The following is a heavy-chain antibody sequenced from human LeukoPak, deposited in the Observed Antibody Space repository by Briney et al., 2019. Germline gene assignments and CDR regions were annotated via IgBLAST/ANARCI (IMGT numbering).Heavy chain of an antibody. D-gene: IGHD3-3*01. CDR2: IRFDGVNK. V-gene: IGHV3-30*02. Sequence: GGSLRLSCAASGFTFSHHGMHWVRQAPGKGLQWLAFIRFDGVNKYYGASVKGRFIISKDNSRDTVYLQMNTLRLEDTAVYYCAKDRRTLEWLFGSLDSWGQGTLVTVSS. CDR3: AKDRRTLEWLFGSLDS. CDR1: GFTFSHHG. J-gene: IGHJ4*02.